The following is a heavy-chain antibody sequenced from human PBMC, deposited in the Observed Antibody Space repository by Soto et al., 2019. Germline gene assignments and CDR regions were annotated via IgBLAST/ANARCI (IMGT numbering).Heavy chain of an antibody. CDR2: ISYSGST. CDR1: GGSISSGGYY. V-gene: IGHV4-30-4*02. J-gene: IGHJ4*01. CDR3: ARSATIGRDGYSPLGY. D-gene: IGHD5-18*01. Sequence: PSETLSLTCTVSGGSISSGGYYWSWIRQHPGTGLEWIGHISYSGSTYYNTSLKSRVTISVDTSKNQLSLKLTSVTTADTAVYYCARSATIGRDGYSPLGYWGHGTLVTVSS.